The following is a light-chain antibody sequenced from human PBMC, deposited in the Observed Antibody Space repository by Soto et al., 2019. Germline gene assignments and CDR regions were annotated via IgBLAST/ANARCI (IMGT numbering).Light chain of an antibody. CDR2: AAS. V-gene: IGKV1-39*01. J-gene: IGKJ4*01. CDR3: QQSYSTPLT. Sequence: GDRVTITCRASQSISSYLNWYQQKPGKAPKLLIYAASSLQSGVPSRFSGSGSGTDFTLAISSLQPEDFATYYCQQSYSTPLTFGGGTKVEIK. CDR1: QSISSY.